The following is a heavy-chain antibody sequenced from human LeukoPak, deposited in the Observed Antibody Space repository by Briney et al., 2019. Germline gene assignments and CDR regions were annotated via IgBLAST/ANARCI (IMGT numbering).Heavy chain of an antibody. Sequence: ASETLSLTCAVYGGSFSGYYWSWIRQPPGKGLEWIGEINHSGSTNYNPSLKSRVTISVDTSKNQFSLKLSSVTAADTAVYYCARDGGYSYGDDYYYYYMDVWGKGTTVTVSS. V-gene: IGHV4-34*01. CDR1: GGSFSGYY. D-gene: IGHD5-18*01. J-gene: IGHJ6*03. CDR3: ARDGGYSYGDDYYYYYMDV. CDR2: INHSGST.